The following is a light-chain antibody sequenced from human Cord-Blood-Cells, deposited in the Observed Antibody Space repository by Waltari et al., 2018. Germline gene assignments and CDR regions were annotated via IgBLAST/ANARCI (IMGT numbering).Light chain of an antibody. Sequence: NFMLTQPHSVSESPGKTVTISCTGSRGSIASNYVQWYPQRPGSSPTTVIYEDNQRPSGVPDRFSGSIDSSSNSASLTISGLKTEDEADYYCQSYDSSNVVFGGGTKLTVL. CDR1: RGSIASNY. V-gene: IGLV6-57*01. CDR3: QSYDSSNVV. J-gene: IGLJ2*01. CDR2: EDN.